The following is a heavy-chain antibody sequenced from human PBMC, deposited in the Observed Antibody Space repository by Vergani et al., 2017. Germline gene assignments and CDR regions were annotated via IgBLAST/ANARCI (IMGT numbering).Heavy chain of an antibody. CDR2: ISSSSSTI. V-gene: IGHV3-48*01. CDR1: GFTFSSYS. J-gene: IGHJ4*02. D-gene: IGHD5-18*01. Sequence: EVQLVESGGGLVQPGGSLRLSCAASGFTFSSYSMNWVRQAPGKGLEWVSYISSSSSTIYYADSVKGRFTISRDNAKNSLYLQMKSLRAEDTAVYYCAGLTAMDPFDYWGQGTLVTVSS. CDR3: AGLTAMDPFDY.